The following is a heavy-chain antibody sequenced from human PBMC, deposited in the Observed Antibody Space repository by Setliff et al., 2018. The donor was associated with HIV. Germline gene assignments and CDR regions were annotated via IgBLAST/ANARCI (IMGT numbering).Heavy chain of an antibody. Sequence: ASVKVSCKASGYTFTSYGISWVRQAPGQGLEWMGWISAYNGNTNYAQKLQGRVTMTTDTSTSTAYMELRSLRSDDTAVCYCARDSAELYYYGSGSFNGDAFDIWGQGTMVTVSS. CDR2: ISAYNGNT. CDR3: ARDSAELYYYGSGSFNGDAFDI. D-gene: IGHD3-10*01. CDR1: GYTFTSYG. J-gene: IGHJ3*02. V-gene: IGHV1-18*01.